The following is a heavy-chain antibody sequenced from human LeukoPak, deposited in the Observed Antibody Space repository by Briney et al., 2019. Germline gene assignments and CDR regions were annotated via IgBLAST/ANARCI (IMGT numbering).Heavy chain of an antibody. V-gene: IGHV4-34*01. Sequence: SETLSLTCAVYGGSFSGYYWSWIRQPPGKGLEWIGEINHSGSTNYNPSLKSRVTISVDTSKNQFSLKLSSVTAADTAVYYCARGSGTIFGVVIRATLDYWGQGTLVTVSS. J-gene: IGHJ4*02. D-gene: IGHD3-3*01. CDR3: ARGSGTIFGVVIRATLDY. CDR2: INHSGST. CDR1: GGSFSGYY.